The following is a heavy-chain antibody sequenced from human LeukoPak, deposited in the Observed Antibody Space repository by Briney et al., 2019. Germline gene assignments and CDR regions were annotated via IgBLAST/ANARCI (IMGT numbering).Heavy chain of an antibody. Sequence: PGGSLRLSCAVSGITLSNYGMTWVRQAPGKGLEWVAGISDSGGRTNYADSVKGRFTVSRDNPKNTLYLQMNSLRAEDTAVYYCAREEMATISFDYWGQGTLVTVSS. V-gene: IGHV3-23*01. J-gene: IGHJ4*02. CDR2: ISDSGGRT. CDR3: AREEMATISFDY. D-gene: IGHD5-24*01. CDR1: GITLSNYG.